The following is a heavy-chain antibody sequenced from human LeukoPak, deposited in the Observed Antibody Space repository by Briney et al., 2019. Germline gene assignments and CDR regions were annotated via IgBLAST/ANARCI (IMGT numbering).Heavy chain of an antibody. V-gene: IGHV4-59*01. CDR2: IYYSGST. J-gene: IGHJ4*02. D-gene: IGHD3-9*01. CDR3: ARGLRYFDSSSPFDY. Sequence: NPSETLSLTCTVSGGSISSYYWSWIRQPPGRGLEWIGYIYYSGSTNYSPSLKSRVTISVDTSKNQFSLKLSSVTAADTAVYYCARGLRYFDSSSPFDYWGQGTLVTVSS. CDR1: GGSISSYY.